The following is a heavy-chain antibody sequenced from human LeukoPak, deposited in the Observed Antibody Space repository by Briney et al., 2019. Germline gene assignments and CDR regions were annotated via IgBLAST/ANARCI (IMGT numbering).Heavy chain of an antibody. CDR3: ARFSYTMIVVGELDY. J-gene: IGHJ4*02. Sequence: PSETLSLTCAVSGYSISSGYYWGWIRQPPGKGLEWIGSIYHSGSTHYNPSLKSRVTISVDTSKNQFSLKLSSVTAADTAVYYCARFSYTMIVVGELDYWGQGTLVTVSS. D-gene: IGHD3-22*01. CDR2: IYHSGST. V-gene: IGHV4-38-2*01. CDR1: GYSISSGYY.